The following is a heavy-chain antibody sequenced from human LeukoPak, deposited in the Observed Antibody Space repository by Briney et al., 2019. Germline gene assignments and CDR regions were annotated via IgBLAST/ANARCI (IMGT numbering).Heavy chain of an antibody. CDR1: GYTFTSYG. CDR2: ISAYNGNT. J-gene: IGHJ4*02. Sequence: ASVKVSCKASGYTFTSYGISWVQQAPGQGLEWMGWISAYNGNTNYAQKLQGRVTMTTDTSTSTAYMELRSLRSDDTAVYYCASDIVATSTQVEGNYWGQGTLVTVSS. D-gene: IGHD5-12*01. CDR3: ASDIVATSTQVEGNY. V-gene: IGHV1-18*01.